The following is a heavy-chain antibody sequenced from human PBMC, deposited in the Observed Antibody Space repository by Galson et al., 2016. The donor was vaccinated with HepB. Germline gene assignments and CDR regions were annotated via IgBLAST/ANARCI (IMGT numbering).Heavy chain of an antibody. CDR3: ARDPGRIAAAGHFDS. Sequence: SLRLSCAGSGFIVSSHYMNWVRQPPGKGLEWVAIIYSGGATYYADSVKGRFTTSRDNPKNTLYLQMNSLRAEDTAVYYCARDPGRIAAAGHFDSWGQGTLVTVSS. D-gene: IGHD6-13*01. CDR1: GFIVSSHY. CDR2: IYSGGAT. J-gene: IGHJ5*01. V-gene: IGHV3-53*01.